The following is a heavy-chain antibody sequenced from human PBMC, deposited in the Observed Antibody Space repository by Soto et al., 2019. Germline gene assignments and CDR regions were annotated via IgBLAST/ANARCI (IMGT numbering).Heavy chain of an antibody. CDR1: GGTFSSYA. J-gene: IGHJ4*02. Sequence: QVQLVQSGAEVKKPGSSVKVSCKASGGTFSSYAISWVRQAPGQGLEWMGGIIPIFGTANYAQKFQGRVTITADESTSTDYMELSSLRSEDTAVYYCARGSHSGYDSLGPFDYWGQGTLVTVSS. CDR3: ARGSHSGYDSLGPFDY. D-gene: IGHD5-12*01. V-gene: IGHV1-69*12. CDR2: IIPIFGTA.